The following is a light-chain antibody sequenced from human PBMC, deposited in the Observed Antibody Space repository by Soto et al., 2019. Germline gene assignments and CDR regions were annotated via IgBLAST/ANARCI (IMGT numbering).Light chain of an antibody. V-gene: IGKV3-15*01. CDR1: RSISDT. Sequence: EIVITQSPSTLSVSPGGRATLSCRASRSISDTLAWYQQKPGQAPRLLIHGASTRATGFPARFSGSGSGTDFTLTISSLQSEDFAVYYCQQYNNWPWTFGQGTKVDIK. CDR2: GAS. J-gene: IGKJ1*01. CDR3: QQYNNWPWT.